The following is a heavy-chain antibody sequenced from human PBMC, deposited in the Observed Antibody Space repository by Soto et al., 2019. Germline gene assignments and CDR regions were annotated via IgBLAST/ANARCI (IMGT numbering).Heavy chain of an antibody. CDR1: GFTFSSYA. V-gene: IGHV3-23*01. Sequence: EVQLLESGGGLVQPGGSLRLSCAASGFTFSSYAMSWVRQAPGKGLEWVSAISGSGGSTYYADSVKGRFTISRDNSKNTXXLQMNSLRAEDKAVYYCAKGRGYCSSTSCYVGSDYWGQGTLVTVSS. J-gene: IGHJ4*02. CDR3: AKGRGYCSSTSCYVGSDY. CDR2: ISGSGGST. D-gene: IGHD2-2*01.